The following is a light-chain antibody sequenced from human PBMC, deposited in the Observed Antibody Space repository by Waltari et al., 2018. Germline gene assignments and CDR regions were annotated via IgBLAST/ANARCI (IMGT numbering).Light chain of an antibody. J-gene: IGLJ3*02. V-gene: IGLV1-40*01. CDR1: RSKLGAGSA. CDR2: DNN. Sequence: QSVLTQPPSVSGAPGKSVTLSCTGSRSKLGAGSALHWYQHLPGTAPKPLIFDNNNRPSGVPDRFSASKSGTSASLAITGLQPEDEADYYCQSSDRHLSGLWVFGGGTKLTVL. CDR3: QSSDRHLSGLWV.